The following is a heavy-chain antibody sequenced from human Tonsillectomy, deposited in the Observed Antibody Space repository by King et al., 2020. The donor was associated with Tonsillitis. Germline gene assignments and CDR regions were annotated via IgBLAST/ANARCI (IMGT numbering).Heavy chain of an antibody. V-gene: IGHV1-2*02. CDR2: INPYSGDT. J-gene: IGHJ5*02. D-gene: IGHD3-3*01. CDR1: GYTLSAYY. CDR3: ARGRFLEWLPSENWFDP. Sequence: QLVQSGAKVKKPEASVKVSCKATGYTLSAYYLHWVRQAPGQGLEWMGWINPYSGDTNLAQKFQGRVTMTRDTATSTAYMELSRLRSDDTAVYYCARGRFLEWLPSENWFDPWGQGTLVTVSS.